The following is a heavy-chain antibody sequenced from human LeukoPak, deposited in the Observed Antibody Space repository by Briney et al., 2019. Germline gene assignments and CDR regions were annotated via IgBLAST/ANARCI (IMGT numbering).Heavy chain of an antibody. CDR3: AGGRYSSSSLSI. D-gene: IGHD6-6*01. V-gene: IGHV1-46*01. CDR1: GYTFTSYY. Sequence: ASVKVSCKASGYTFTSYYMHWVRQAPGRGLEWVGIINPSGGSTSYAQKFQGRVTMTRDTSTSTVYMELSSLRSDDTAVYYCAGGRYSSSSLSIWGQGTMVTVSS. J-gene: IGHJ3*02. CDR2: INPSGGST.